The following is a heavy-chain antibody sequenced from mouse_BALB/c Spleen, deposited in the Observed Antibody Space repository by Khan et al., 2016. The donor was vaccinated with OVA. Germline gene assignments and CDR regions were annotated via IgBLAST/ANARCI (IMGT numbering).Heavy chain of an antibody. CDR2: ILPRSDNT. CDR3: ARGYGSSYNFDY. D-gene: IGHD1-1*01. V-gene: IGHV1-9*01. CDR1: GYTFITYW. J-gene: IGHJ2*01. Sequence: QVQLQQSGAELMKPGASVKISCKATGYTFITYWIEWIKQRPGHGPEWIGDILPRSDNTYYNENFKGKATFTADTSSNTAYMQLSSLTSEDSAVYYCARGYGSSYNFDYWGQGTTLTVSS.